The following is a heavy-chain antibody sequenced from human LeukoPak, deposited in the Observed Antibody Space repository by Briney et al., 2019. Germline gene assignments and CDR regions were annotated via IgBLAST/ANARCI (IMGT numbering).Heavy chain of an antibody. J-gene: IGHJ6*02. V-gene: IGHV1-3*01. CDR2: INAGNGNT. CDR1: GYTFTGYY. CDR3: ASHRLGYCSSTSCPNYYYYYGMDV. D-gene: IGHD2-2*01. Sequence: GASVKVSCKASGYTFTGYYMHWVRQAPGQRLEWMGWINAGNGNTKYSQKFQGRVTITRDTSASTAYMELSSLRSEDTAVYYCASHRLGYCSSTSCPNYYYYYGMDVWGQGTTVTVSS.